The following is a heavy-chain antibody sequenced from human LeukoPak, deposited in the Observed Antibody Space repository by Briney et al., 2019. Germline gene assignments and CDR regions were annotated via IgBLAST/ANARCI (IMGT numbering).Heavy chain of an antibody. Sequence: GGSLRLSCAASGFPFSSYAMNWVRKAPGKGLEWVSAISETGDRTHYADSVKGRFTVFRDNPKDTLYLQMDSLRAEDTAVYYCAKQFVDIWGQGTLVTVSS. V-gene: IGHV3-23*01. CDR3: AKQFVDI. CDR1: GFPFSSYA. D-gene: IGHD5-24*01. J-gene: IGHJ5*02. CDR2: ISETGDRT.